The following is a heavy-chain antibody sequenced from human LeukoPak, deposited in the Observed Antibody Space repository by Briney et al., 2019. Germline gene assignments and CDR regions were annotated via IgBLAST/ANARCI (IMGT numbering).Heavy chain of an antibody. CDR1: GGTFISYA. Sequence: SVKVSCKASGGTFISYAISWVRQAPGQGLEWMGGIIPIFGIANYAQKFQGRVTITADESTSTAYMELSSLRSEDTAVYYCARGTLAPYGTLAYYYYYGMDVWGQGTTVTVSS. CDR2: IIPIFGIA. V-gene: IGHV1-69*13. D-gene: IGHD1-14*01. J-gene: IGHJ6*02. CDR3: ARGTLAPYGTLAYYYYYGMDV.